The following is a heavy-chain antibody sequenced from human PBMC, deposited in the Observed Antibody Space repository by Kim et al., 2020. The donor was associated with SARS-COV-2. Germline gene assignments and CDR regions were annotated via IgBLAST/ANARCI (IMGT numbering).Heavy chain of an antibody. D-gene: IGHD3-9*01. CDR3: AKAPRYLARD. CDR2: ST. Sequence: STYYADAVKGRFTISSDTSKGALYLEMNSLRVDDTAVYYCAKAPRYLARDWGQGTLVTVSS. J-gene: IGHJ4*02. V-gene: IGHV3-23*01.